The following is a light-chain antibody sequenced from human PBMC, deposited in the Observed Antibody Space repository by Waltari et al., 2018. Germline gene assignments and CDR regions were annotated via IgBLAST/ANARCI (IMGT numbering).Light chain of an antibody. CDR1: SPRIHY. CDR2: GNN. Sequence: SSELTQDPAVSVALGQTVRLTCQGDSPRIHYANWYQQKPGQAPVLAIHGNNDRPSGIPDRFSGSSSENSASLTITGAQAEDEADYYCNSRDTSGDHWLFGGGTKVTVL. V-gene: IGLV3-19*01. CDR3: NSRDTSGDHWL. J-gene: IGLJ2*01.